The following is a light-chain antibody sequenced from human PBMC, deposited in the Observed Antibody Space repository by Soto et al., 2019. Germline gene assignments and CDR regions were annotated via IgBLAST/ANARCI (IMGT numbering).Light chain of an antibody. CDR3: QHYDRSGT. CDR1: QSVSNNY. Sequence: EIVLTQYLATLSRSRGESATRSCMASQSVSNNYLAWYQQKPAQAPRLLIYGASNRATGIPDRFSGSGSGQNFAVTIRRLEAEAFVVYYWQHYDRSGTFGQGTKVDI. V-gene: IGKV3-20*01. J-gene: IGKJ1*01. CDR2: GAS.